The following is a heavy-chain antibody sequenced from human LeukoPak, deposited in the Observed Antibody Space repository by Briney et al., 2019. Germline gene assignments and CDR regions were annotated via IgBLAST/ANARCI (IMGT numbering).Heavy chain of an antibody. Sequence: GGSLRLSCEASGFTFRHYAMHWVRQAPGKGLEWVAVISFDGSKKDSADSVKGRFSISRDNAKNSLYLQMNSLRVEDTAIYYCARGKRRFDIWGQGTLVTVSS. CDR3: ARGKRRFDI. CDR2: ISFDGSKK. V-gene: IGHV3-30*04. CDR1: GFTFRHYA. J-gene: IGHJ4*02.